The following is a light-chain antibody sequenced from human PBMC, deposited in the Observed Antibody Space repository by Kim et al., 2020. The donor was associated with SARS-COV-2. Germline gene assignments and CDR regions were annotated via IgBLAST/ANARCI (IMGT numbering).Light chain of an antibody. J-gene: IGLJ3*02. V-gene: IGLV3-1*01. CDR3: QAWDSSTAV. CDR1: KLGDKY. CDR2: QDT. Sequence: VSPGPTASITCSGDKLGDKYACWYQQKPGQSPVLVIYQDTKRPSGIPERFSGSNSGNTATLTISGTQAMDEADYYCQAWDSSTAVFGGGTQLTVL.